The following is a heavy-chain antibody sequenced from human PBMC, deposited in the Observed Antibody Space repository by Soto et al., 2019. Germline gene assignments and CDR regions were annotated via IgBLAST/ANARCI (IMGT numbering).Heavy chain of an antibody. D-gene: IGHD2-2*01. V-gene: IGHV1-18*01. CDR2: ISAYNGNT. CDR1: GYTFTSSG. Sequence: ASVKVSCKTSGYTFTSSGISWVRQAPGQGLEWMGWISAYNGNTDYAQKFQGRVIMTTDTSTSTAYMELRSLRSDDTAVYYCGRVMTYCTSRSCHDYWGQGTLVTVSS. CDR3: GRVMTYCTSRSCHDY. J-gene: IGHJ4*02.